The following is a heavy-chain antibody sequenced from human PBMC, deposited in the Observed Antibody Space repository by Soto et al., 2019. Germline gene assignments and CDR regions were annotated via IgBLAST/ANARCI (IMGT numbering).Heavy chain of an antibody. J-gene: IGHJ4*02. CDR1: GGTFSSYA. CDR3: ASHYDSSGYYYRGLDY. Sequence: QVQLVQSGAEVKKPGSSVKVSCKASGGTFSSYAISWVRQAPGQGLEWMGGIIPIFGTADYAQKFQGRVTITADESPSTADMGLSSLGSEDTAVYYCASHYDSSGYYYRGLDYWGQGTLVTVSS. D-gene: IGHD3-22*01. V-gene: IGHV1-69*12. CDR2: IIPIFGTA.